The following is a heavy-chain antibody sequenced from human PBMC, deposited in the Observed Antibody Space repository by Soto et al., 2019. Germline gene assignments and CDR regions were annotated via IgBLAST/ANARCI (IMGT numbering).Heavy chain of an antibody. J-gene: IGHJ4*02. CDR2: ISRSSSSM. CDR3: ARADYDTSGYYFDY. Sequence: EVQLVESGGGLVQPGGSLRLSCAASGFTFSSYSMNWVRQAPGKGLKWVSYISRSSSSMYYADSVRGRFTISRDNAYNSLYLQMNSLRDEDTAVYYCARADYDTSGYYFDYWGQGALVTVSS. CDR1: GFTFSSYS. V-gene: IGHV3-48*02. D-gene: IGHD3-22*01.